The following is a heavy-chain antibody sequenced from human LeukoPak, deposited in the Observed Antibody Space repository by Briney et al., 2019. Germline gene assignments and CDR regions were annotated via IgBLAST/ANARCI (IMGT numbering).Heavy chain of an antibody. CDR3: TTPFSPWRGAGYYFDY. Sequence: PGGSLRLSCAASGFTFSNAWMSWVRQAPGKGLEWVRRIKSKTDGGTTDYAAPGKGRFTISRDDSKHTLYLQMNSLKTEDTAVYYCTTPFSPWRGAGYYFDYWGQGTLVTVSS. D-gene: IGHD3-3*01. CDR2: IKSKTDGGTT. CDR1: GFTFSNAW. J-gene: IGHJ4*02. V-gene: IGHV3-15*01.